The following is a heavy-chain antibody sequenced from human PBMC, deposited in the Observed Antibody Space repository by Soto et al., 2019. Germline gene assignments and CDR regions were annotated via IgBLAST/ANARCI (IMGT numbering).Heavy chain of an antibody. D-gene: IGHD5-18*01. V-gene: IGHV2-5*01. J-gene: IGHJ4*02. CDR1: GFSLSTSGVG. Sequence: SGPTLVNPTQTLTLTCTSSGFSLSTSGVGVGWIRQPPGKALEWLALIYWNDDKRYSPSLKSRLTITKDTSKNQVVLTMTNMDPVDTATYYCAHRRSYEQHFDYWGQGTLVTVSS. CDR2: IYWNDDK. CDR3: AHRRSYEQHFDY.